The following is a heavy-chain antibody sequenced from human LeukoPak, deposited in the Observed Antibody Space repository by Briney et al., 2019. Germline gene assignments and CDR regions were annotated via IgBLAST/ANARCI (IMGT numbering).Heavy chain of an antibody. CDR1: GGSISSYY. D-gene: IGHD3-9*01. Sequence: PSETLSLTCTVSGGSISSYYWSWIRQPPGKGLEWMGYIYYSGSTNYNPSFRSRVTISVDTSKNQFSLKLSSVTAADTAVYYCARAGYDILTRYWVFLDYWGQGTLVTVSS. CDR2: IYYSGST. V-gene: IGHV4-59*01. CDR3: ARAGYDILTRYWVFLDY. J-gene: IGHJ4*02.